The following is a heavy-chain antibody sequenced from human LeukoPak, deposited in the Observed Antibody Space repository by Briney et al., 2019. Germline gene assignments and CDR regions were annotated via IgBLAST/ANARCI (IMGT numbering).Heavy chain of an antibody. V-gene: IGHV1-18*01. Sequence: ASVKVSCKASGYTFTSYGISWVRQAPGQGLEWMGWISAYNGNTNYAQKLQGRVTMTTDTSTSTAYMELRSLRSDDTAVYYCARGVHDYVWGSYRYMRFDYWGQGTLVTVSS. CDR1: GYTFTSYG. J-gene: IGHJ4*02. CDR2: ISAYNGNT. CDR3: ARGVHDYVWGSYRYMRFDY. D-gene: IGHD3-16*02.